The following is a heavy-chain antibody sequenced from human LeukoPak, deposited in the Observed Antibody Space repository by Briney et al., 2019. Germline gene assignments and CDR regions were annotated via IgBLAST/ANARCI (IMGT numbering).Heavy chain of an antibody. D-gene: IGHD3-10*01. CDR3: ARHVPYLAPYYFDY. CDR1: GGSMSSYY. J-gene: IGHJ4*02. V-gene: IGHV4-59*08. CDR2: IYYSGST. Sequence: PSETLSLTCTVSGGSMSSYYWSWIRQPPGKGLEWIGYIYYSGSTNYNPSLKSRVTTSVDTSKNQSSLKLSSVTAADTAVYYCARHVPYLAPYYFDYWGQGTLVTVSS.